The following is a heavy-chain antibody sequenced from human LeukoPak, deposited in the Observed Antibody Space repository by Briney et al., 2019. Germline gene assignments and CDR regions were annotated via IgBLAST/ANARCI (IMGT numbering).Heavy chain of an antibody. CDR3: TRVQAGRAGLMDV. J-gene: IGHJ6*02. CDR2: IDPDGSTT. CDR1: GFTFSSSW. Sequence: PGGSLRLSCAASGFTFSSSWMYWVRQAPGEGLVWVSRIDPDGSTTNYADSVKDRFTTSRDNAKNTLYLQMNSLRAEDTALYYCTRVQAGRAGLMDVWGRGTTVTVSS. D-gene: IGHD6-13*01. V-gene: IGHV3-74*01.